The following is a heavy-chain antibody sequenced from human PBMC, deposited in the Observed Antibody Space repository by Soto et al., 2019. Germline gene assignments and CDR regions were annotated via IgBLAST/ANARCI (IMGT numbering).Heavy chain of an antibody. Sequence: QVQLVQSGDEVKKPGASVKVSCRSSGYTFTSYGVSWVRQAPGQGLEWMGWISAFNGQTNYIQKVQGRVTLTTEAATSTAYMELRSLRSDDKAEYYCARGGDYYNGLDVWGQGTPVTVSS. CDR1: GYTFTSYG. D-gene: IGHD3-16*01. V-gene: IGHV1-18*01. J-gene: IGHJ6*02. CDR3: ARGGDYYNGLDV. CDR2: ISAFNGQT.